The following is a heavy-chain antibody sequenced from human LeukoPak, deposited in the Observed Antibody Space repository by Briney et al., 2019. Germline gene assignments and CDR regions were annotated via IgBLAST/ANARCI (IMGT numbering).Heavy chain of an antibody. Sequence: SETLSLTCAVYGGSFSGYYWSWIRQPPGKGLEWIGEINHSGSTNYNPSIKSRVTISVDTSKNQFSLKLSSVTAADTAVYYCASNRIFDYWGQGTLVTVSS. V-gene: IGHV4-34*01. CDR2: INHSGST. CDR3: ASNRIFDY. CDR1: GGSFSGYY. D-gene: IGHD1-14*01. J-gene: IGHJ4*02.